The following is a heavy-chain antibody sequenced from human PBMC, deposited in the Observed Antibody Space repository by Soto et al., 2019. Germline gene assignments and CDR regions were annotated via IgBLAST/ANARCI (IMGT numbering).Heavy chain of an antibody. CDR3: AKDPWVAAAGTGWFDP. CDR1: GFTFSGYA. Sequence: PGGSLRLSCAASGFTFSGYAMSWVRQSPGKGLEWVSAISGSGGSTYYADSVKGRFTISRDNSKNTLYLQMNSLRAEDTAVYYCAKDPWVAAAGTGWFDPWGQGTLVTVSS. V-gene: IGHV3-23*01. D-gene: IGHD6-13*01. CDR2: ISGSGGST. J-gene: IGHJ5*02.